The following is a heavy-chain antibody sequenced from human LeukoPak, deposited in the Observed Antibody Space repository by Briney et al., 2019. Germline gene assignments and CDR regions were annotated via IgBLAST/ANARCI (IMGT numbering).Heavy chain of an antibody. J-gene: IGHJ5*02. D-gene: IGHD1-26*01. CDR2: ISYDGSNK. CDR3: AKTEWELLPWFDP. CDR1: GFTFSSYG. Sequence: GRSLRLSCAASGFTFSSYGMHWVRQAPGKGLEWVAVISYDGSNKYYADSVKGRFTISRDNSKNTLYLQMNSLRAEDTAVYYCAKTEWELLPWFDPWGQGTLVTVSS. V-gene: IGHV3-30*18.